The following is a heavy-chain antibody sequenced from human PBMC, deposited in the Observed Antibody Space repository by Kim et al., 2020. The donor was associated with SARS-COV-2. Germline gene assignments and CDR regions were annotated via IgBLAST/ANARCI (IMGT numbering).Heavy chain of an antibody. J-gene: IGHJ6*02. CDR3: ARFQPRFLEWLSPGQNGMDV. Sequence: ASVKVSCKASGYTFTSYDINWVRQATGQGLEWMGWMNPNSGNTGYAQKFQGRVTMTRNTSISTAYMELSSLRSEDTAVYYCARFQPRFLEWLSPGQNGMDVWGQGTTVTVSS. V-gene: IGHV1-8*01. CDR1: GYTFTSYD. D-gene: IGHD3-3*01. CDR2: MNPNSGNT.